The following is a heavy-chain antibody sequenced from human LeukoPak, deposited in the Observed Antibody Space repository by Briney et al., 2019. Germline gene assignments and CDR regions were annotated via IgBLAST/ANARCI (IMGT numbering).Heavy chain of an antibody. CDR3: AREWERD. Sequence: GGSLRLSCAASGFTVSSDYMSWVRQVPGKGLEWVSVIYSGGSAYYADSVKGRFTISRDNSKNTLYLQMNSLRAEDTAVYYCAREWERDWGQGTLVTVSS. J-gene: IGHJ4*02. CDR2: IYSGGSA. D-gene: IGHD1-26*01. CDR1: GFTVSSDY. V-gene: IGHV3-53*01.